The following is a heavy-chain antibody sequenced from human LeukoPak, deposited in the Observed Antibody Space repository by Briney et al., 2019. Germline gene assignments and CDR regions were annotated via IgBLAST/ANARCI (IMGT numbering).Heavy chain of an antibody. D-gene: IGHD6-19*01. V-gene: IGHV3-7*01. CDR1: GFSFSTSW. CDR3: ARLSTSVAGGDH. CDR2: IKKDGSEE. J-gene: IGHJ4*02. Sequence: PGGSLRLSCTASGFSFSTSWVSWVRQTPGKGLEWVANIKKDGSEEYYVDSVKTRFTISRDNAKNSLYLQLNSLIVEDTAVYYCARLSTSVAGGDHWGQGTLVTVSS.